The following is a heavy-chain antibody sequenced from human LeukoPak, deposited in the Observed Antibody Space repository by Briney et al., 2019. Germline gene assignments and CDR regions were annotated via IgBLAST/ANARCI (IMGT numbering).Heavy chain of an antibody. Sequence: SQTLSLTCAISGDSVSSNSAVWNWIRQSPSRGLEWLGRTYYRSKWYNDYAVSVKSRITINPDTSKNQFSLKLSSVTAADTAVYYCARFWCSSTSCYTGLYNWFDPWGQGTLVTVSS. CDR2: TYYRSKWYN. CDR3: ARFWCSSTSCYTGLYNWFDP. D-gene: IGHD2-2*02. CDR1: GDSVSSNSAV. J-gene: IGHJ5*02. V-gene: IGHV6-1*01.